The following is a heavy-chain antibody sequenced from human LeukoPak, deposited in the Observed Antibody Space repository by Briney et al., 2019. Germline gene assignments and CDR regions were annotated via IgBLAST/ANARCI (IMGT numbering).Heavy chain of an antibody. CDR2: INPNSGGT. J-gene: IGHJ4*02. Sequence: ASVKVSCKASGYTFTGYYMHWVRQAPGQGLKWMGWINPNSGGTNYAQKFQGRVTMTRDTSISTAYMELSRLRSDDTAVYYCAISPTEYSSSYFDYWGQGTLVTVSS. CDR1: GYTFTGYY. D-gene: IGHD6-6*01. V-gene: IGHV1-2*02. CDR3: AISPTEYSSSYFDY.